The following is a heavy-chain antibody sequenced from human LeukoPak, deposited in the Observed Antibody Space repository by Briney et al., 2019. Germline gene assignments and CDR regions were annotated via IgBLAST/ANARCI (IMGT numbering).Heavy chain of an antibody. D-gene: IGHD2-2*01. CDR3: ARARRSSTSLIGGMDV. J-gene: IGHJ6*02. V-gene: IGHV4-34*01. CDR1: GGSFSGYY. Sequence: SETLSLTCAVYGGSFSGYYWSWILQPPGKGLEWIGEINHSGSTNYNPSLKSRVTISVDTSKNQFSLKLSSVTAADTAVYYCARARRSSTSLIGGMDVWGQGTTVTVSS. CDR2: INHSGST.